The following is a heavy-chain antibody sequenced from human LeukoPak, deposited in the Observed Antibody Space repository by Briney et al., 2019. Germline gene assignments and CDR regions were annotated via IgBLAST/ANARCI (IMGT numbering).Heavy chain of an antibody. CDR1: GFTFVDYA. Sequence: PGGSLRLSCAASGFTFVDYAMHWVRQAPGKGLEWVSGISWNSGSIGYADSVKGRFTISRDNAKNSLYLQMNSLRAEDMALYYCAKDISVAGTGGYFDYWGQGTLVTVSS. D-gene: IGHD6-19*01. CDR2: ISWNSGSI. J-gene: IGHJ4*02. CDR3: AKDISVAGTGGYFDY. V-gene: IGHV3-9*03.